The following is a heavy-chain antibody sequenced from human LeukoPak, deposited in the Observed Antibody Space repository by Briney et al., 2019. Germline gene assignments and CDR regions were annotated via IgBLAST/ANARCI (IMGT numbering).Heavy chain of an antibody. CDR3: ASPVPAAMFHYCYYGMDV. J-gene: IGHJ6*02. CDR2: INPNSGGA. V-gene: IGHV1-2*02. CDR1: GYTFTGYY. D-gene: IGHD2-2*01. Sequence: ASVKVSCKASGYTFTGYYMHWVRQAPGQGLEWMGWINPNSGGANYAQKFQGRVTMTRDTSISTAYMELSRLRSDDTAVYYCASPVPAAMFHYCYYGMDVWGQGTTVTVSS.